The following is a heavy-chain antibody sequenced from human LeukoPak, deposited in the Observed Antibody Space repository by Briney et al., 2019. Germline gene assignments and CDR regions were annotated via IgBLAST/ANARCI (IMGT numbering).Heavy chain of an antibody. D-gene: IGHD3-10*01. CDR1: GGTFSSYA. Sequence: SVKVSCKASGGTFSSYAISWVRQAPGQGLEWMGWIVVGSGNTNYAQKFQERVTITRDMSTSTAYMELSSLRSEDTAVYYCAAGVNVWFGELYRLDYWGQGTLVTVSS. CDR2: IVVGSGNT. V-gene: IGHV1-58*02. CDR3: AAGVNVWFGELYRLDY. J-gene: IGHJ4*02.